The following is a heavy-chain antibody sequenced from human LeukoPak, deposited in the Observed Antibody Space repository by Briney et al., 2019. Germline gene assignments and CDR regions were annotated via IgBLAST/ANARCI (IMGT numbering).Heavy chain of an antibody. J-gene: IGHJ4*02. CDR3: ARVLFYSSGNKSNRVDY. V-gene: IGHV1-2*02. D-gene: IGHD6-19*01. Sequence: GASVKVSCKASGYTFTGYYIHWVRQAPGQGLEWMGWINPDSGGTNYAQKFQGRVTMPRDTSIRTAYMELSRLRSDDTAVYYCARVLFYSSGNKSNRVDYWGQGTLVTVSS. CDR1: GYTFTGYY. CDR2: INPDSGGT.